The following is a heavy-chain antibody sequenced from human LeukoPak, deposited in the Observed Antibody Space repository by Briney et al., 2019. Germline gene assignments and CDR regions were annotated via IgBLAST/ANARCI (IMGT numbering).Heavy chain of an antibody. J-gene: IGHJ5*02. Sequence: GASVKVSCKASGYTFTHYYIHWMRQAPGQGLEWMGWINPDSGGTSYAQKFQGRVTMTRDTSISTVYVELSRLRSDDTAVYYCARSDSYTWFDPWGQGTLVTVSS. CDR3: ARSDSYTWFDP. CDR1: GYTFTHYY. V-gene: IGHV1-2*02. CDR2: INPDSGGT. D-gene: IGHD2-15*01.